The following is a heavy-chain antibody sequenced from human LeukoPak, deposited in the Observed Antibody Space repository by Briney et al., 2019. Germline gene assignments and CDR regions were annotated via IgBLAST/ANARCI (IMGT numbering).Heavy chain of an antibody. CDR2: ISYDRSNK. CDR1: GFTFSSYA. V-gene: IGHV3-30-3*01. J-gene: IGHJ5*02. Sequence: GRSLRLSCAASGFTFSSYAMHWVRQAPGKGLEWVAVISYDRSNKYYADSVKGRFTISGDNSKNTLYLQMNSLRAEDTAVYYCARDNRRYCSSTSCYNWFDPWGQGTLVTVSS. D-gene: IGHD2-2*01. CDR3: ARDNRRYCSSTSCYNWFDP.